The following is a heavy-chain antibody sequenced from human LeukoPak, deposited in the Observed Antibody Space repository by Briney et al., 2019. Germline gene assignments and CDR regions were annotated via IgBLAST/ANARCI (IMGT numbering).Heavy chain of an antibody. CDR2: ISSSSSYI. Sequence: GGSLRLYCAASGFTFSSYSMNWVRQAPGKGLVGVSSISSSSSYIYYADSVKGRFTISRDNAKNSLYLQMNSLRAEDTRVCYCARAISMVRGVYDDYMAVWGKGTTVTVSS. CDR3: ARAISMVRGVYDDYMAV. V-gene: IGHV3-21*01. J-gene: IGHJ6*03. CDR1: GFTFSSYS. D-gene: IGHD3-10*01.